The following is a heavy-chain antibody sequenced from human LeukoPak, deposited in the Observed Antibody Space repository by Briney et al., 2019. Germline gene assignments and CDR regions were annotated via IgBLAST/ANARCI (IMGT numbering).Heavy chain of an antibody. D-gene: IGHD2-2*01. J-gene: IGHJ6*03. Sequence: GGSLRLSCAASGFTFSSYAMRWVRQAPGKGPEWVSTISDSGEATYYADSVKGRFSISRDNSKNTLYLQMNSLRAEDTAVYYCAKSAGSANFHYYCMDVWGKGTTVTVSS. CDR2: ISDSGEAT. V-gene: IGHV3-23*01. CDR1: GFTFSSYA. CDR3: AKSAGSANFHYYCMDV.